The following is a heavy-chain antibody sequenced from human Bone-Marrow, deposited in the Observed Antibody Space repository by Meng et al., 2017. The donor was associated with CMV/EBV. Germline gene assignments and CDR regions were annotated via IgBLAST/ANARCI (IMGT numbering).Heavy chain of an antibody. CDR1: GFTFSSYS. CDR2: ISAYNGNT. Sequence: GESLKISCAASGFTFSSYSMNWVRQAPGQGLDWMGWISAYNGNTNYAQKLQGRVTMTTDTSTSTAYMELRSLRSDDTAVYYCARETGTIYGMDVWGQGTTVTVSS. D-gene: IGHD1-7*01. CDR3: ARETGTIYGMDV. V-gene: IGHV1-18*01. J-gene: IGHJ6*02.